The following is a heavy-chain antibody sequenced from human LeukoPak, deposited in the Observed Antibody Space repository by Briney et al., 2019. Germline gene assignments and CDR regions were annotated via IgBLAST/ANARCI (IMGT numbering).Heavy chain of an antibody. D-gene: IGHD1-26*01. CDR3: AREPYSGNYGAYYYYMDV. CDR2: ISANSGAT. Sequence: GGSLRLSCAASGFTFSSYPMSWVRQAPGRGLEWVSVISANSGATYYADSVKGRFTISRDNAKNTLYLQMNNLRVEDTAEYYCAREPYSGNYGAYYYYMDVWGKGTTVTVSS. CDR1: GFTFSSYP. J-gene: IGHJ6*03. V-gene: IGHV3-23*01.